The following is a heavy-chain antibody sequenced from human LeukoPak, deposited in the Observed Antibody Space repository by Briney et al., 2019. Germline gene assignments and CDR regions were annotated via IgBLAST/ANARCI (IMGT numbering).Heavy chain of an antibody. D-gene: IGHD3-16*01. V-gene: IGHV4-39*01. Sequence: PSETLSLTCTVSGASMNSSRYYWGWIRQPPGKGPEWIGNIFYSGTTYSNPSLEGPVSLSVDTSKNQFSLRLIYVSASDTAVYFGARRAVRLGEVAFYSWFDPWGQGTLVTVSS. CDR3: ARRAVRLGEVAFYSWFDP. J-gene: IGHJ5*02. CDR2: IFYSGTT. CDR1: GASMNSSRYY.